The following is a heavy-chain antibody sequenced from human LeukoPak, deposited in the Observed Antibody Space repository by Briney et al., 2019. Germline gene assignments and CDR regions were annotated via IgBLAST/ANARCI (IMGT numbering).Heavy chain of an antibody. CDR1: GFTFSNYG. J-gene: IGHJ4*02. Sequence: GRSLRLSCEASGFTFSNYGIHWVRQAPGKGLEWVALISNDGVSKHYGDSVKGRFTISRDDSKNTVFLQMNRLRGADSAVYYCARDSGYDYNWGQGTLVTVSS. CDR3: ARDSGYDYN. CDR2: ISNDGVSK. V-gene: IGHV3-30*03. D-gene: IGHD5-12*01.